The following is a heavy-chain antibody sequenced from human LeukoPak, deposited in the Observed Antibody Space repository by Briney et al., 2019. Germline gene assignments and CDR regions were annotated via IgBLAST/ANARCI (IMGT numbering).Heavy chain of an antibody. V-gene: IGHV3-74*01. CDR3: AKANLYDNSGYYFHS. CDR2: INTDGSST. J-gene: IGHJ4*02. Sequence: GGSLRLSCVASGFTFSSYWMHWVRQVPGKGLVWVSRINTDGSSTNYADSVKGRFTISRDNAKNTLYLQMDSLRAEDTALYYCAKANLYDNSGYYFHSWGQGTLVTVSS. D-gene: IGHD3-22*01. CDR1: GFTFSSYW.